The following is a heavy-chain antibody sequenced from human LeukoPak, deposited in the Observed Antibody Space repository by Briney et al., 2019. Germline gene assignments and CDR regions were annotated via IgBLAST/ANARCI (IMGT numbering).Heavy chain of an antibody. Sequence: SETLSLTCAVYGGSFSGYYWSWIRQPPGKGLEWIGEINHSGSTNYNPSLKSRDTISVDTSKNQFSLKLSSVTAADTAVYYCARAPNSYSSGWYRDYWGQGTLVTVSS. V-gene: IGHV4-34*01. D-gene: IGHD6-19*01. J-gene: IGHJ4*02. CDR3: ARAPNSYSSGWYRDY. CDR2: INHSGST. CDR1: GGSFSGYY.